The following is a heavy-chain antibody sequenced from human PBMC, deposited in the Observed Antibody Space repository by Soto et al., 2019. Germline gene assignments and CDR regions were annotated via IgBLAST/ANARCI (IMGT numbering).Heavy chain of an antibody. CDR2: ISPFGGAT. D-gene: IGHD3-16*01. Sequence: WASVKVSCKASGDSVSNDYLHWVRQAPGQGFEWLGLISPFGGATAYAQRFEGRVTVTMDKSSTTFYLELSSLRSADTAVYYCAQGRGGKTVANFGMDVWGQGVTVTVFS. J-gene: IGHJ6*02. CDR3: AQGRGGKTVANFGMDV. V-gene: IGHV1-46*01. CDR1: GDSVSNDY.